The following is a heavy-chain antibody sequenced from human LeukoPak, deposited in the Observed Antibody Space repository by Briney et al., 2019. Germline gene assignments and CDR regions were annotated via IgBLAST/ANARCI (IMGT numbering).Heavy chain of an antibody. CDR2: INHRGST. J-gene: IGHJ4*02. Sequence: ETLSLTCAVYGGSFSGYHWSRIRQPPGKGLEWIGEINHRGSTNYNPSLKSRVTMSVDTSKNQFSLKLSSVTAADTAVYYCARGRGAARFVTIEFDYWGQGALVTVSS. D-gene: IGHD6-6*01. CDR1: GGSFSGYH. V-gene: IGHV4-34*01. CDR3: ARGRGAARFVTIEFDY.